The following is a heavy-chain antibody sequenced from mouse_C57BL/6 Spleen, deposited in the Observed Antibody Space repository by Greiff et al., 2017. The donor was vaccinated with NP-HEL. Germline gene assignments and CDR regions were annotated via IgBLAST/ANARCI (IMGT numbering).Heavy chain of an antibody. CDR3: ARERVYYGNYGFDY. J-gene: IGHJ2*01. V-gene: IGHV3-6*01. CDR1: GYSITSGYY. D-gene: IGHD2-1*01. CDR2: ISYDGSN. Sequence: EVKLMESGPGLVKPSQSLSLTCSVTGYSITSGYYWNWIRQFPGNKLEWMGYISYDGSNNYNPSLKNRISITRDTSKNQFFLKLNSVTTEDTATYYCARERVYYGNYGFDYWGQGTTLTVSS.